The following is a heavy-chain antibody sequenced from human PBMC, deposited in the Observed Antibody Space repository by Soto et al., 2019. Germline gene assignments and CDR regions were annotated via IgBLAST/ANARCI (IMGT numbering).Heavy chain of an antibody. D-gene: IGHD6-6*01. J-gene: IGHJ4*02. Sequence: ASVKVSCKASGGTFSSYTISWVRQAPGQGLEWMGRIIPILGIANYAQKFQGRVTITADKSTSTAYMELSSLRSEDTAVYYCARHSSSSGTDYWGQGTLVTVSS. CDR2: IIPILGIA. CDR3: ARHSSSSGTDY. CDR1: GGTFSSYT. V-gene: IGHV1-69*02.